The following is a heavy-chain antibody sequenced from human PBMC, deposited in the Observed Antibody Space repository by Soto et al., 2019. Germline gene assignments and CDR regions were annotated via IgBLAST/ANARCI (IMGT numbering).Heavy chain of an antibody. CDR1: GGSFSGYY. J-gene: IGHJ6*02. CDR3: ARKKQGDFWSGYYRYYGMDV. D-gene: IGHD3-3*01. Sequence: SETLSLTCAVCGGSFSGYYWSWIRQPPGKGLEWIGEINHSGSTNYNPSLKSRVTISVDTSKNQFSLKLSSVTAADTAVYYCARKKQGDFWSGYYRYYGMDVWGQGTTVTVSS. V-gene: IGHV4-34*01. CDR2: INHSGST.